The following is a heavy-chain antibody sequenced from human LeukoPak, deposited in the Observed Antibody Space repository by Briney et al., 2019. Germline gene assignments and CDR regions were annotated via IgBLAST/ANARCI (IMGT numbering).Heavy chain of an antibody. V-gene: IGHV1-46*01. Sequence: ASVKVSFKASGYTFTSYYMYWVRQAPGQGLEWMGIINPSGGSTSHAQKFQGRVTMTRDTSTSTVYMELSSLRSEDTAVYYCARDQEMATISLQWSYFDYWGQGTLVTVSS. CDR2: INPSGGST. J-gene: IGHJ4*02. CDR3: ARDQEMATISLQWSYFDY. CDR1: GYTFTSYY. D-gene: IGHD5-24*01.